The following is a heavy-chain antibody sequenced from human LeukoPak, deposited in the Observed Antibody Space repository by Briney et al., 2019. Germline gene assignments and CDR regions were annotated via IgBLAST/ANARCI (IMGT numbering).Heavy chain of an antibody. Sequence: SETLSLTCTVSGGSISSYYWSWIRQPGGKGLEWIGRIYTSGSTNYNPSLKSRVTMSVDTSKNQFSLKLSSVTAADTAVYYCARLTTSRPNYYYYGMDVWGQGTTVTVSS. J-gene: IGHJ6*02. D-gene: IGHD4-11*01. CDR1: GGSISSYY. V-gene: IGHV4-4*07. CDR3: ARLTTSRPNYYYYGMDV. CDR2: IYTSGST.